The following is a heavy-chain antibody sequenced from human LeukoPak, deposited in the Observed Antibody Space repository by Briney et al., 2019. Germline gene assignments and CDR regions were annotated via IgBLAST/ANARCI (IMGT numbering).Heavy chain of an antibody. CDR3: ARASGDSYDVGDLDY. J-gene: IGHJ4*02. V-gene: IGHV3-21*01. Sequence: GGSLRLFCAASGFTFSSYAMSWVRQAPGKGLEWVSSISSSSSYIYYADSVKGRFTISRDNAKNSLYLQMNSLRAEDTAVYYCARASGDSYDVGDLDYWGQGTLVTVSS. D-gene: IGHD5-18*01. CDR1: GFTFSSYA. CDR2: ISSSSSYI.